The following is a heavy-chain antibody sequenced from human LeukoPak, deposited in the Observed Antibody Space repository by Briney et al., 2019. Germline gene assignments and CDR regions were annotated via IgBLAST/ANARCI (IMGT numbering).Heavy chain of an antibody. D-gene: IGHD2-2*01. CDR3: ARDLIRLTYQLPSPSRELDY. CDR2: ISSSSSYI. V-gene: IGHV3-21*01. J-gene: IGHJ4*02. Sequence: PGGSLRLSCAASGFTFSSYSMNWVPQAPGKGLEWVSSISSSSSYIYYADSVKGRFTISRDNAKNSLYLQMNSLRAEDTAVYYCARDLIRLTYQLPSPSRELDYWGQGTLVTVSS. CDR1: GFTFSSYS.